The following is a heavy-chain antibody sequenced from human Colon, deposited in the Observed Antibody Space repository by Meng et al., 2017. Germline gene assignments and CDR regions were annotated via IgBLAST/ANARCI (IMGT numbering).Heavy chain of an antibody. CDR3: ARGMDQYCSSTSCPLLY. Sequence: GESLKISCKGSGYSFTSYWIGWVCPMPGKCLECMGIIYPGDSDTRYSPSFQGQVTISADKSINTAYLQWSSLKASDTAMYYCARGMDQYCSSTSCPLLYWGQGTLVTVSS. V-gene: IGHV5-51*01. D-gene: IGHD2-2*01. CDR2: IYPGDSDT. J-gene: IGHJ4*02. CDR1: GYSFTSYW.